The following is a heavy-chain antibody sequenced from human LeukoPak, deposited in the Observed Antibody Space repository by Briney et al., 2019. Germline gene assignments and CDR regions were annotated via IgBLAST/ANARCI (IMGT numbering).Heavy chain of an antibody. CDR3: ARVYRRGGGYYYMDV. V-gene: IGHV4-34*01. CDR1: GGSFSGYY. D-gene: IGHD2-15*01. CDR2: INHSGST. J-gene: IGHJ6*03. Sequence: SSETLSLTCAVYGGSFSGYYWSWIRQPPGKGLEWIGEINHSGSTNYNPSLKSRVTISVDTSKNQFSLKLSSVTAADTAVYYCARVYRRGGGYYYMDVWGKGTTVTVSS.